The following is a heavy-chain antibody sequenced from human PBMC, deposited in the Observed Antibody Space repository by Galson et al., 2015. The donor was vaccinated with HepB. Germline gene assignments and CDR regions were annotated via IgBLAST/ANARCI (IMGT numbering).Heavy chain of an antibody. CDR3: ARLRGHDAYIGVYGMDV. Sequence: QSGAEVKKPGESLRISCKGSGYSFTNYWISWVRQMPGKGLEWMGRVDPSDSYSDYSPSFQGHGSISVDKSISTAYLQWSSLKASDTAIYYCARLRGHDAYIGVYGMDVWGLGTTVTVSS. CDR1: GYSFTNYW. V-gene: IGHV5-10-1*01. CDR2: VDPSDSYS. D-gene: IGHD5-24*01. J-gene: IGHJ6*02.